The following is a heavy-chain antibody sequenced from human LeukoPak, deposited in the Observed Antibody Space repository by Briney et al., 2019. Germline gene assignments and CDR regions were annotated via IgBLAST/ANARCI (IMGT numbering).Heavy chain of an antibody. V-gene: IGHV3-21*01. CDR1: GFTFSSYS. Sequence: GGSLRLSCAASGFTFSSYSMNWVRQAPGKGLEWVSSISSSSSYIYYADSVKGRFTISRDNAKNSLYLQMNSLRAEDTAVYYCASSYAVNSGEDYGGQGTLVTVSS. J-gene: IGHJ4*02. CDR2: ISSSSSYI. CDR3: ASSYAVNSGEDY. D-gene: IGHD4-23*01.